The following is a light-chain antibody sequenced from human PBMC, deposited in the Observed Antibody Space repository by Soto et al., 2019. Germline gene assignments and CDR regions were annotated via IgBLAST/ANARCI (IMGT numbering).Light chain of an antibody. CDR1: HIIGTW. Sequence: DIQMTQSPSTLSASVGDTVTITCRASHIIGTWLAWYQHKPGQAPKVLIHEASNLESGVPSRFSGSASGTEFTLTLSTLQRDDSATYFCQVYNNYPLILGGGTKVEIK. V-gene: IGKV1-5*03. CDR2: EAS. CDR3: QVYNNYPLI. J-gene: IGKJ4*01.